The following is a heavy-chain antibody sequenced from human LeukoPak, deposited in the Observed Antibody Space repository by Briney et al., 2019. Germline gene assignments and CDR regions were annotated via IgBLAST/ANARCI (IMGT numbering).Heavy chain of an antibody. Sequence: GASVKVSRKASGYTFIDYYMFWVRQAPGQGLEWMGWINPHSGGTNYAQKFQGRVTLTRETSISTAYMELSRLTSDDTAMYYCARSSTYTSAWSPFDYWGQGTLVTVSS. D-gene: IGHD6-19*01. J-gene: IGHJ4*02. CDR2: INPHSGGT. CDR1: GYTFIDYY. V-gene: IGHV1-2*02. CDR3: ARSSTYTSAWSPFDY.